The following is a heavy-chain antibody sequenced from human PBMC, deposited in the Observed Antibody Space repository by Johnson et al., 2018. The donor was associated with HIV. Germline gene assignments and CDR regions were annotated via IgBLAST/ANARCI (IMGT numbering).Heavy chain of an antibody. D-gene: IGHD3-22*01. CDR1: GFTFDDYG. CDR3: TIPYYYDSGGYQ. V-gene: IGHV3-66*01. J-gene: IGHJ3*01. CDR2: IYSGGST. Sequence: EVQLVESGGGVVQPGRSLRLSCAASGFTFDDYGMSWVRQAPGKGLEWVSVIYSGGSTYYADSVKGRFTISRDNSKNTLYLQMNSLRAEDMAVYYCTIPYYYDSGGYQWGQGTMVTVSS.